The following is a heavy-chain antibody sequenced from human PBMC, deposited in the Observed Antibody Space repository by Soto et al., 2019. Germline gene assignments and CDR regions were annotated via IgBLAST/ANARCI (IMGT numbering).Heavy chain of an antibody. CDR3: ARVRAGGVGWFAS. Sequence: EVQLVESGGGLVQPGGSLRLSCVASGFTFSDHYMDWVRQAPGKGLEWVGRTRNQVNSYTTEYAAAVKGRFTSSRDDSKNSLYLQMNSLNTEDPAVYYCARVRAGGVGWFASWGQGTMVTVSS. CDR2: TRNQVNSYTT. CDR1: GFTFSDHY. V-gene: IGHV3-72*01. D-gene: IGHD3-16*01. J-gene: IGHJ5*01.